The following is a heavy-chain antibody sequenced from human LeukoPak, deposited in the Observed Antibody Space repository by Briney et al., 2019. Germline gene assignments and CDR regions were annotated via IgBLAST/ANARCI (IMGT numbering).Heavy chain of an antibody. CDR1: GGSTTGHY. CDR2: TSYSRTT. V-gene: IGHV4-59*08. J-gene: IGHJ3*02. Sequence: SETLSLTCAVSGGSTTGHYWNWIRQTPGMRLEWIGYTSYSRTTIYNSYFKGRATMSIDTSKNQLYLNLTSVAATDTAVYYCAKLGHSDGWYLGAFDIWGQGTTVIVSS. D-gene: IGHD6-19*01. CDR3: AKLGHSDGWYLGAFDI.